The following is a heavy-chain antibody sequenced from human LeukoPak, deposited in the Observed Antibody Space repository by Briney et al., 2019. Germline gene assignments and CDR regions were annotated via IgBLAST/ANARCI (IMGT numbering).Heavy chain of an antibody. Sequence: SETLSLTCAVYGGSFSGYYWSWIRQPPGKGLEWIGEINHSGSINYNPSLKSRVTISSDTSKNQFSLKLSSVTAADTAVYYCAREGANWLPPDYWGQGTLVTVSS. CDR3: AREGANWLPPDY. CDR2: INHSGSI. J-gene: IGHJ4*02. D-gene: IGHD6-19*01. CDR1: GGSFSGYY. V-gene: IGHV4-34*01.